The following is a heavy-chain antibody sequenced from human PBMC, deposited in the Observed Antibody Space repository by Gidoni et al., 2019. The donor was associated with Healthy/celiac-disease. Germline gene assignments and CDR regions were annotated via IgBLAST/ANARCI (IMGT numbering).Heavy chain of an antibody. V-gene: IGHV1-46*01. CDR1: GYTLTSYY. D-gene: IGHD3-10*01. J-gene: IGHJ6*02. CDR2: INPSGGST. Sequence: QVQLVQSGPEAQRPGAPVKLSCTASGYTLTSYYMHWVRQAPGQGLEWMGIINPSGGSTSYAQKFQGRVTMTRDTSTSTVYMELSSLRSEDTAVYYCARVYPLGSNGRYMDVWGQGTTVTVSS. CDR3: ARVYPLGSNGRYMDV.